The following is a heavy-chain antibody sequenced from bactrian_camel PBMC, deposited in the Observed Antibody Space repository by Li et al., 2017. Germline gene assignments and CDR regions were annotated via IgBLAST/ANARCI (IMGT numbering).Heavy chain of an antibody. CDR2: ICTGDGRA. Sequence: HVQLVESGGGSAQAGGSLTLSCTASGSTYAMGWFRQPPGQEREGVAAICTGDGRAYYADSENDSEKGRFTTSRDNEHNERVMLYLQMNSLRPDDTAMYYCAAHAEGRGVAGGKSFFTLFEDGYWGQGTQVTVS. J-gene: IGHJ6*01. V-gene: IGHV3S54*01. CDR3: AAHAEGRGVAGGKSFFTLFEDGY. D-gene: IGHD1*01. CDR1: GSTYA.